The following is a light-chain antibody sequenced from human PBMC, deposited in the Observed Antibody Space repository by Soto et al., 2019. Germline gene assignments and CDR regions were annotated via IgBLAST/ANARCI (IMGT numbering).Light chain of an antibody. Sequence: QSVLTQPPSASVAPGQSVTISCTGTSSDVGGYNYVSWYQQHPGKAPKLMIYEVSKRPSGVPDRFSGSKSGNTASLTVSGLQAEDEVVYYCSSYAGSNISVFGPGTKFTVL. CDR2: EVS. J-gene: IGLJ1*01. V-gene: IGLV2-8*01. CDR3: SSYAGSNISV. CDR1: SSDVGGYNY.